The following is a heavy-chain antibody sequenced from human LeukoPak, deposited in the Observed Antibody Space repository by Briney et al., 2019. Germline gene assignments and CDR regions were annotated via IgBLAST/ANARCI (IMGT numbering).Heavy chain of an antibody. CDR3: ARQRNIAESYDFWSGPINWFAP. Sequence: PSETLSLTCTVSGGSFDSGSYYWGWIRQPPGKGLEWIGAMYYSVITYYNPSLKSRVTISVDTSKNQFSLKLSSVTAADTAVYYCARQRNIAESYDFWSGPINWFAPWGQGTLVTVSS. J-gene: IGHJ5*02. V-gene: IGHV4-39*01. CDR2: MYYSVIT. CDR1: GGSFDSGSYY. D-gene: IGHD3-3*01.